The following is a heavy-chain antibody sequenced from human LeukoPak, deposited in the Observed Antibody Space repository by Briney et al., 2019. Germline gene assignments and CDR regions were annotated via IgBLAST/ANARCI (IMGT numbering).Heavy chain of an antibody. CDR2: IYYSGST. D-gene: IGHD3-22*01. J-gene: IGHJ3*02. V-gene: IGHV4-59*01. CDR3: ATHYYDSRGWAFDI. CDR1: GGSISSYD. Sequence: SETLSLTCTVSGGSISSYDWSWIRQPPGKGLEWIGDIYYSGSTNYNPSLKSRVTISVDTSKNQFSLKLSSVTAADTAVYSCATHYYDSRGWAFDIWGQGTMVTVSS.